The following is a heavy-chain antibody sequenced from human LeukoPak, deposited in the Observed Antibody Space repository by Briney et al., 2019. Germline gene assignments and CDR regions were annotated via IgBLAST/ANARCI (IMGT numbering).Heavy chain of an antibody. CDR2: ISYDGSNK. V-gene: IGHV3-30*03. J-gene: IGHJ4*02. Sequence: GGSLRLSCAASGFTFSSYGMHWVRQAPGKGLEWVAVISYDGSNKYYADSVKGRFTISRDNSKNTLYLQMNSLRAEDTAVYYCARDLWAKGTFDYWGQGTLVTVSS. D-gene: IGHD3-16*01. CDR3: ARDLWAKGTFDY. CDR1: GFTFSSYG.